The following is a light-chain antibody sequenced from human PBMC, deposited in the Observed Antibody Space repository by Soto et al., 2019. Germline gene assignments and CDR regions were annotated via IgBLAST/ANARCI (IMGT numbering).Light chain of an antibody. Sequence: QSALTQPASVSGSPGQSITISCTGTSSDVGSYNLVSWYQQHPGKAPKLMIYEVSKRPSGVSNRFSGSKSGNTASLTISGLQAEDEADYYCCSYAGSSTFRVFGGGTKLTGL. CDR1: SSDVGSYNL. CDR3: CSYAGSSTFRV. CDR2: EVS. V-gene: IGLV2-23*02. J-gene: IGLJ3*02.